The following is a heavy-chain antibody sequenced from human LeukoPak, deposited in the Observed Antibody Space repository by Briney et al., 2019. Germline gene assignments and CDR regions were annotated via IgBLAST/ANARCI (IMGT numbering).Heavy chain of an antibody. Sequence: YAPTLVNTTAALTITSTVSDWSRSNARMGVSWIRQPPGRARGWLALIFSNDEKSYRTPLKSRLPISKDASKSQVVLTMPNMDPVDTATYYCARVSSGRYF. CDR1: DWSRSNARMG. CDR3: ARVSSGRYF. CDR2: IFSNDEK. V-gene: IGHV2-26*01. D-gene: IGHD6-19*01. J-gene: IGHJ2*01.